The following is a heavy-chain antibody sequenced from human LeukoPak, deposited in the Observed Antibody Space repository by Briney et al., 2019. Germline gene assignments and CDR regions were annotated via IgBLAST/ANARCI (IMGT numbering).Heavy chain of an antibody. CDR2: ISYDGSNK. V-gene: IGHV3-30*18. Sequence: GRSLRLSCAASGLTFSSYGMHWVRQAPGKGLEWVAVISYDGSNKYYADSVKGRFTISRDNSKNTLYLQMNSLRAEDTAVYYCAKSRGVVLRFLEWLSSSPPDYWGQGTLVTVSS. D-gene: IGHD3-3*01. CDR3: AKSRGVVLRFLEWLSSSPPDY. CDR1: GLTFSSYG. J-gene: IGHJ4*02.